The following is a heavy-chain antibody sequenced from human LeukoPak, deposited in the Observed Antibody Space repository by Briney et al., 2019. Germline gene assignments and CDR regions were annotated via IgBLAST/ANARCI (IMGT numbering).Heavy chain of an antibody. D-gene: IGHD3-22*01. CDR2: IIPIFGIA. V-gene: IGHV1-69*04. CDR3: ARDGQSRTMIVAVHGMDV. J-gene: IGHJ6*02. CDR1: GGTFSSYA. Sequence: ASVKVSCKASGGTFSSYAISWVRQAPGQGLEWMGRIIPIFGIANYAQKFQGRVTITADKSTSTAYMELSSLRSEDTAVYYCARDGQSRTMIVAVHGMDVWGQGTTVTVSS.